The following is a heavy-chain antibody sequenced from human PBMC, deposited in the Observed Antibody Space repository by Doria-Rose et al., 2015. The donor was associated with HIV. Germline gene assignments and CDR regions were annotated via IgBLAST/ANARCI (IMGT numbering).Heavy chain of an antibody. V-gene: IGHV2-26*01. J-gene: IGHJ4*02. Sequence: QDSGPVLVKPTETLTLTCTVSGVSLSSPGMGVSWIRQPPGKALEWLAYIFSDDERSYKTSLKSRLTISRGTSKSQVVLTMTDMDPVDTATYYCARIKSSRWYHKYYFDFWGQGTLVIVSA. CDR1: GVSLSSPGMG. CDR3: ARIKSSRWYHKYYFDF. CDR2: IFSDDER. D-gene: IGHD6-13*01.